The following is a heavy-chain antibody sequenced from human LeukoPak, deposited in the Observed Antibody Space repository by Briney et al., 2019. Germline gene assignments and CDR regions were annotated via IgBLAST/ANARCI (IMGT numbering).Heavy chain of an antibody. CDR3: VTARYL. CDR2: ISSSGDST. D-gene: IGHD1-1*01. Sequence: GGSLRLSCAASGFTFSTNAMSWVRQAPGKGPEWASGISSSGDSTFYADSVKGRFTISRDNSKNTVYLQMSSLRADDTAVYYCVTARYLWGQGTLVTVSS. J-gene: IGHJ4*02. V-gene: IGHV3-23*01. CDR1: GFTFSTNA.